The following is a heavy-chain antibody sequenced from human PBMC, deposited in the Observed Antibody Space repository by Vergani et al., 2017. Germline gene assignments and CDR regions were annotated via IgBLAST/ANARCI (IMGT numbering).Heavy chain of an antibody. D-gene: IGHD3-3*01. CDR3: ARAYYDFWSGYYTARLGFDY. CDR1: GGTFSSYA. J-gene: IGHJ4*02. V-gene: IGHV1-69*01. Sequence: QVQLVQSGAEVKKPGSSVKVSCKASGGTFSSYAISWVRQALGQGLEWMGGIIPIFGTANYAQKFQGRVTITADESTSTAYMELSSLRSEDTAVYYCARAYYDFWSGYYTARLGFDYWGQGTLVTVSS. CDR2: IIPIFGTA.